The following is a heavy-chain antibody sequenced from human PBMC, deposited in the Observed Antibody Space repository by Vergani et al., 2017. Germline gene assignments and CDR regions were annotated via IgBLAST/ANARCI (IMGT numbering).Heavy chain of an antibody. J-gene: IGHJ3*02. CDR1: GGSISSGGYY. Sequence: QVQLQESGPGLVKPSETLSLTCTVSGGSISSGGYYWSWIRQHPGKGLEWIGYIYYSGSTYYNPSLKSRVTISVDTSKNQFSLKLSSVTAADTAVYYCARNLYYDFWSGDDAFDIWGQGTMVTVSS. V-gene: IGHV4-31*03. CDR2: IYYSGST. D-gene: IGHD3-3*01. CDR3: ARNLYYDFWSGDDAFDI.